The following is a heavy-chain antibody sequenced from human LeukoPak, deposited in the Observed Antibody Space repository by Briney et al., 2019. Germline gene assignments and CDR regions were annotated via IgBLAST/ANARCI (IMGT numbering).Heavy chain of an antibody. CDR1: GFTFSNAW. V-gene: IGHV3-15*01. Sequence: SGGSLRLSCAASGFTFSNAWMSWVRQAPGKGLEWVGRIKSKTDGGTTDYAAPVKGRFTISRDDSKNTLYLQMNSLKTEDTAVYYCTTDTAMAPETDYWGQGTLVTVSS. CDR2: IKSKTDGGTT. J-gene: IGHJ4*02. D-gene: IGHD5-18*01. CDR3: TTDTAMAPETDY.